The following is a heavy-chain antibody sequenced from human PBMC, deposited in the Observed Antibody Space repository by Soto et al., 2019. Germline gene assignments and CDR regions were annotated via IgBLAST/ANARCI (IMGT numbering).Heavy chain of an antibody. D-gene: IGHD6-19*01. V-gene: IGHV3-30*18. CDR1: GFTFSTYS. CDR2: VSHDGRNT. CDR3: AKGGRQWLVTSDFNY. J-gene: IGHJ4*02. Sequence: GGSLRLSCAASGFTFSTYSMNWVRQAPGKGLEWVAVVSHDGRNTHYADSVKGRFTISRDSSKNTVSLEMTSLRAEDTAVYYCAKGGRQWLVTSDFNYWGQGALVTVSS.